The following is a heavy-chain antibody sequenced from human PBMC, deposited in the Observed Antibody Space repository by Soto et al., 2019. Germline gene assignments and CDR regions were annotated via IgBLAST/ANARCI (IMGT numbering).Heavy chain of an antibody. CDR3: ARYQTYYYDSSGYPLRTYYFDY. J-gene: IGHJ4*02. D-gene: IGHD3-22*01. CDR1: GYTFTSYG. V-gene: IGHV1-18*01. Sequence: QVQLVQSGAEVKKPGASVKVSCKASGYTFTSYGISWVRQAPGQGLEAMGWISAYNGKTNYAQKLQGRVTMTTDTSTSTAYMELRSLRSDDTAVYYCARYQTYYYDSSGYPLRTYYFDYWGQGTLVTVSS. CDR2: ISAYNGKT.